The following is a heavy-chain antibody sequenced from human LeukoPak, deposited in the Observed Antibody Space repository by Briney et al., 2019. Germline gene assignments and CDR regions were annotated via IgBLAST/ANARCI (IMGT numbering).Heavy chain of an antibody. CDR2: FYYSGSGSA. D-gene: IGHD6-13*01. CDR3: ARSPGLEARGMRWSFDL. CDR1: GGSISGYY. V-gene: IGHV4-59*01. J-gene: IGHJ2*01. Sequence: PSETLSLTCTVSGGSISGYYWNWIRQPPGKGLEWIGYFYYSGSGSANYNPSLKSRLTISGDTSKNQFSLKLRSVTAADTAVYYCARSPGLEARGMRWSFDLWGRGTLVTVSS.